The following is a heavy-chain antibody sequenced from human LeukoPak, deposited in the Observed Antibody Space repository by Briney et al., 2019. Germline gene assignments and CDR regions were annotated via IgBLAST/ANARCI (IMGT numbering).Heavy chain of an antibody. D-gene: IGHD6-13*01. Sequence: SVKVSCKASGGTFSSYAISWVRQAPGQGLEWMGRIIPIFGTANYAQKFQGRVTITTDEPTSTAYMELSSLRSEDTAVYYCARVMGIAAAGTVQYYFDYWGQGTLVTVSS. CDR3: ARVMGIAAAGTVQYYFDY. V-gene: IGHV1-69*05. J-gene: IGHJ4*02. CDR2: IIPIFGTA. CDR1: GGTFSSYA.